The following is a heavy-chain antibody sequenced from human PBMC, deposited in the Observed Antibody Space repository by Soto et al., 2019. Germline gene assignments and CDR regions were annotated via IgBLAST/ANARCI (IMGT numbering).Heavy chain of an antibody. CDR2: IYPADSDS. CDR1: GYSFSSYW. J-gene: IGHJ6*02. Sequence: GESLKISCKGPGYSFSSYWIGWVRQMPGKGLEWMGIIYPADSDSRYSPSFQGQVTISADKSISTAYLQSSSLKASDTAMYYCARHNDYYYGMDVWGQGTTVTVSS. CDR3: ARHNDYYYGMDV. V-gene: IGHV5-51*01.